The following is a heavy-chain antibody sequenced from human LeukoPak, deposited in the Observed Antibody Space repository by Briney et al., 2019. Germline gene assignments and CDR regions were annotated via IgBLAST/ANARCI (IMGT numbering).Heavy chain of an antibody. Sequence: GESLKISCKLSGYNFTNYWIGWVRQMPGKGLEWMGIIYPGDSDTRYSPSFQGQVTISADKSISTAYLQWSSLKASDTAMYYCARHDILTGYSHWGQGTLVTVSS. V-gene: IGHV5-51*01. J-gene: IGHJ1*01. CDR1: GYNFTNYW. D-gene: IGHD3-9*01. CDR3: ARHDILTGYSH. CDR2: IYPGDSDT.